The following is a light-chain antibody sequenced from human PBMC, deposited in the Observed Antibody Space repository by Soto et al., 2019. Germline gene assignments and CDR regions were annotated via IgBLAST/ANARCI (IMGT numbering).Light chain of an antibody. V-gene: IGLV1-40*01. CDR1: SPNIGAGYD. CDR2: RNN. J-gene: IGLJ1*01. Sequence: QSALTQPPSVSRAPGQRVTISCTGSSPNIGAGYDVHWYQQLPGTAPKLLIFRNNNRPSGVPDRFSGSKSGTSASLAITGLQAEDEADYYCQSYDSSLSAYVFATGTKVTVL. CDR3: QSYDSSLSAYV.